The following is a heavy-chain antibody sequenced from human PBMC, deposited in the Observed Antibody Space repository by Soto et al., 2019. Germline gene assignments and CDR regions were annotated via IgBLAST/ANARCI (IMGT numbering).Heavy chain of an antibody. CDR2: IYYSVST. CDR1: GGSISSYY. J-gene: IGHJ6*04. V-gene: IGHV4-59*08. D-gene: IGHD3-9*01. CDR3: ARHSPPMYDILTGTTLDPYYGMDV. Sequence: PSETLSLTCSVSGGSISSYYWSWIRQPPGKGLEWIGYIYYSVSTNYNPSLKSRVTISVDTSKNQFSLKLSSVTAADTAVYYCARHSPPMYDILTGTTLDPYYGMDVWGKGTTVT.